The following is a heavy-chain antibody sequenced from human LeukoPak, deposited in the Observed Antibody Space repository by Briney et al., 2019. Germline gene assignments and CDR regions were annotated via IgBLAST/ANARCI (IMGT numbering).Heavy chain of an antibody. Sequence: GGSLRLSCAASGFTFNSYSMNWVRQAPGKGLEWVSSISGSSSYTYYADSVKGRFTIFRDNANNSLFLHINSLRAEDTAVYYWARGGGSFYSDYFDYWGQGTLVTVSS. V-gene: IGHV3-21*01. D-gene: IGHD1-26*01. CDR1: GFTFNSYS. J-gene: IGHJ4*02. CDR3: ARGGGSFYSDYFDY. CDR2: ISGSSSYT.